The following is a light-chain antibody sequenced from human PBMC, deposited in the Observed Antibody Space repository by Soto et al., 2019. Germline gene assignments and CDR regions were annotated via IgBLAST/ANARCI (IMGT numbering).Light chain of an antibody. CDR3: QHGHNWPLT. CDR1: QSINSE. Sequence: EIGMTQSQAPLSVSPGARATLSCRATQSINSELAWYQQTPGQPPRLLIYGASTRAAGVPARCTGSGSGSDFTLTIGGLQAEDFAVYYGQHGHNWPLTCGQGTRLEI. J-gene: IGKJ2*01. V-gene: IGKV3-15*01. CDR2: GAS.